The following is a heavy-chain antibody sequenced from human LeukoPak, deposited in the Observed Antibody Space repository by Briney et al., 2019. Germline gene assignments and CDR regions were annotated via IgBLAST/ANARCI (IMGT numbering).Heavy chain of an antibody. CDR3: ASGGYCSSGSCYPNWFDP. J-gene: IGHJ5*02. V-gene: IGHV4-59*01. CDR1: GGSIRGYH. D-gene: IGHD2-15*01. Sequence: SETLSLTCTVFGGSIRGYHWSWIRQPPGKGLEWIGHFYYSGSTNFNPSLKSRVTISGDTSKNQFSLKLSSVTAADTAVYYCASGGYCSSGSCYPNWFDPWGQGTLVTVSS. CDR2: FYYSGST.